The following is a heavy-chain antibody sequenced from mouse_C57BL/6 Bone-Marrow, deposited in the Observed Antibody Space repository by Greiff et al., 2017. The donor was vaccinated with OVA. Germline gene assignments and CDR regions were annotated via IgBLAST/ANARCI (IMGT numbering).Heavy chain of an antibody. CDR2: IDPSDSET. CDR1: GYTFTSYW. J-gene: IGHJ3*01. Sequence: VKLQQPGAELVRPGSSVKLSCKASGYTFTSYWMHWVKQRPIQGLEWIGNIDPSDSETHYNQKFKDKATLTVDKSSSTAYMQLSSLTSEDSAVYYCARGRGLRVGFAYWGQGTLVTVSA. CDR3: ARGRGLRVGFAY. D-gene: IGHD3-1*01. V-gene: IGHV1-52*01.